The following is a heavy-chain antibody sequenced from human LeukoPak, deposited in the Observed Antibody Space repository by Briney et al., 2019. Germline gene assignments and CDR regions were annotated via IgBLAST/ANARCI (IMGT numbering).Heavy chain of an antibody. J-gene: IGHJ4*02. CDR1: GFTFSSYW. CDR3: AKTPVPYSSGWYALDY. CDR2: IKQDGSEK. Sequence: PGGSLRLSCAASGFTFSSYWMSWVRQAPGKGLEWVANIKQDGSEKYYADSVKGRFTISRDNSKNTLYLQMNSLRAEDTAVYYCAKTPVPYSSGWYALDYWGQGTLVTVSS. V-gene: IGHV3-7*01. D-gene: IGHD6-19*01.